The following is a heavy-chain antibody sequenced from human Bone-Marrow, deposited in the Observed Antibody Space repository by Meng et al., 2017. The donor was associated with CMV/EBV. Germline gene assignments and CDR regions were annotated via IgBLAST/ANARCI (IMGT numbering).Heavy chain of an antibody. CDR3: AREGGYCSSTSCYRWFDP. CDR2: INHSGST. V-gene: IGHV4-34*01. J-gene: IGHJ5*02. CDR1: GGSFSGYY. Sequence: SQTLSLTCAVYGGSFSGYYWSWIRQPPGKGLEWIGEINHSGSTNYNPSLKSRVTISVDTSKNQFSLKLSSVTAADTAVYYCAREGGYCSSTSCYRWFDPWGQGTLVTVSS. D-gene: IGHD2-2*01.